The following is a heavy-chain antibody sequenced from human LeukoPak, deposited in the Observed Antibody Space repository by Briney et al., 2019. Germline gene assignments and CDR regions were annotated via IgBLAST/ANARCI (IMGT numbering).Heavy chain of an antibody. Sequence: GGSLRLSCAASGFTFRSYAMHWVRQAPGKGLEWVTVISYDGRNTYYADSVKGRFTISRDNSKNTLFLQMNSLRVEDTAVYYCARVWAGTFDIWGQGTMVTVSS. CDR3: ARVWAGTFDI. CDR2: ISYDGRNT. D-gene: IGHD6-13*01. CDR1: GFTFRSYA. J-gene: IGHJ3*02. V-gene: IGHV3-30*04.